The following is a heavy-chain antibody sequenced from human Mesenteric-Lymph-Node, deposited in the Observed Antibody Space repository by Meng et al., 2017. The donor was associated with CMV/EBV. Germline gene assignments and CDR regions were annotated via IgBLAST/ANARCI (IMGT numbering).Heavy chain of an antibody. Sequence: GSLRLSCAVSGGSINSSNWWSWVRQPPGKGLQWIGEIYHTGSTNDNPSLRSRVTMSVDQSKNQFSLKLTSVTAADTAVYYCARDRTTRINDAGLGYSLLDPWGQGVLVTVSS. CDR2: IYHTGST. V-gene: IGHV4-4*02. CDR3: ARDRTTRINDAGLGYSLLDP. CDR1: GGSINSSNW. J-gene: IGHJ5*02. D-gene: IGHD4-17*01.